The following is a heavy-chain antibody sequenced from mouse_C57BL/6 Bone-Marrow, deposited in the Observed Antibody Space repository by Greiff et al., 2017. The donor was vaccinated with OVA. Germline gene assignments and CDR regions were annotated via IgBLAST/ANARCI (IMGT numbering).Heavy chain of an antibody. CDR1: GYTFTDYY. Sequence: VQLQQSGPVLVKPGASVKMSCKASGYTFTDYYMNWVKQSHGKSLEWIGVINPYNGGTSYNLKFKGKATLTVDKSSRTAYMELNSLTSEDSAVYDCASDYYGSPFAYWGQGTLVTVSA. CDR2: INPYNGGT. D-gene: IGHD1-1*01. CDR3: ASDYYGSPFAY. J-gene: IGHJ3*01. V-gene: IGHV1-19*01.